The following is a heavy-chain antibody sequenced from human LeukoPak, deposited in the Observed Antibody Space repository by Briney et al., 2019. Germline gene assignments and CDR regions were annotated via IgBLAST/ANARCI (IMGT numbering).Heavy chain of an antibody. CDR3: ARASGDYVLGWVQWFDP. V-gene: IGHV4-4*02. Sequence: SGTLSLTCAVSGGSISSSNWWSWVRQPPGKGLEWIGEIYHSGSTNYNPSLKSRVTISVDKSKNQFSLKLSSVTAADTAVYYCARASGDYVLGWVQWFDPWGQGTLVTVSS. D-gene: IGHD4-17*01. CDR2: IYHSGST. CDR1: GGSISSSNW. J-gene: IGHJ5*02.